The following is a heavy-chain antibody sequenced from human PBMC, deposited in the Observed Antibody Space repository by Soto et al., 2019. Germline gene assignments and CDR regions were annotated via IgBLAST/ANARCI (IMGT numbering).Heavy chain of an antibody. Sequence: QVQLVQSGAEVKKPGSSVRVSCKASGGTFSTYAINWVRQAPGQGLEWMGGIIPISGSGKYAQNFQGRVTITTDKSTRTAYMELSSLKPDDTAVYYCASCGWVSGLWLRLDDWGQGTLVTVSS. V-gene: IGHV1-69*06. CDR2: IIPISGSG. D-gene: IGHD5-18*01. J-gene: IGHJ4*02. CDR1: GGTFSTYA. CDR3: ASCGWVSGLWLRLDD.